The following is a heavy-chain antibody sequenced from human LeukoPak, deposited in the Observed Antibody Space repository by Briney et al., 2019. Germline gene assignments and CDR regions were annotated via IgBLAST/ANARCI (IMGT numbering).Heavy chain of an antibody. CDR2: ISSSATII. J-gene: IGHJ6*03. D-gene: IGHD1-26*01. Sequence: GGSLRLSCAASGFTFSSYEMNWVRQAPGKGLEWVSYISSSATIIYYADSVKGRFTISRDNAKNSLYLQMNSLRDEDTAVYYCARDPYSGSYGDYYYYYMDVWGKGTTVTISS. CDR3: ARDPYSGSYGDYYYYYMDV. CDR1: GFTFSSYE. V-gene: IGHV3-48*03.